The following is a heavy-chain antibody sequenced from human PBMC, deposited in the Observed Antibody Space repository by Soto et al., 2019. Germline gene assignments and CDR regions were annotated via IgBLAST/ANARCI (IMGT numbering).Heavy chain of an antibody. D-gene: IGHD3-22*01. CDR3: ARDHYYDSSGYYCHFDY. V-gene: IGHV1-69*13. CDR2: IIPIFGTA. CDR1: GGTFSSYA. Sequence: ASVKVSCKASGGTFSSYAISWVRQAPGQGLEWMGGIIPIFGTANYAQKFQGRVTITADESTSTAYMELSSLRSEDTAVYYCARDHYYDSSGYYCHFDYWGQGTLVTVSS. J-gene: IGHJ4*02.